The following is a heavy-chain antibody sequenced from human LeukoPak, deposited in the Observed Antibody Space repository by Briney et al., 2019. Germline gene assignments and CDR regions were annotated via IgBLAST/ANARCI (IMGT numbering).Heavy chain of an antibody. J-gene: IGHJ4*02. V-gene: IGHV3-33*01. CDR1: GFTFSTYG. D-gene: IGHD5-18*01. CDR3: ASFSGYSYGLQAFY. CDR2: IWYDGSNK. Sequence: GGSLRLSCAASGFTFSTYGMHWVRQAPGKGLERVAVIWYDGSNKYYADSVKGRFTISRDNSKNTLYLQMNSLRAEDTAVYYCASFSGYSYGLQAFYWGQGTLVTVSS.